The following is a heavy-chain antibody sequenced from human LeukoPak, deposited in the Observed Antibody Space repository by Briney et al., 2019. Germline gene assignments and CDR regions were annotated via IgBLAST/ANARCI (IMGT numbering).Heavy chain of an antibody. V-gene: IGHV4-34*01. CDR1: GGSFSGYY. Sequence: PSETLSLTCAVYGGSFSGYYWSWIRQSPGKGLEWIGEINDSGTTNCNPSLKSRVTLSVDTSKNQFSLRLSSVTAADTAVYYCARRLVDSTASQVSDHWGQGTLVTASS. CDR3: ARRLVDSTASQVSDH. D-gene: IGHD2/OR15-2a*01. J-gene: IGHJ4*02. CDR2: INDSGTT.